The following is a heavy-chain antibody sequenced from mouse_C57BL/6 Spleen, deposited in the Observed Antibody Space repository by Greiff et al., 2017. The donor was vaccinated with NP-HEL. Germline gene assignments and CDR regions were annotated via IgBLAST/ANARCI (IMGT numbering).Heavy chain of an antibody. Sequence: VQLQQSGAELARPGASVKLSCKASGYTFTSYGISWVKQRTGQGLEWIGEIYPRSGNTYYNEKFKGKATLTADKSSSTAYMGLRSLTSENSAVYFCARFRYYGNYNYTIGNWGQGTSVTVSS. CDR2: IYPRSGNT. V-gene: IGHV1-81*01. CDR1: GYTFTSYG. D-gene: IGHD2-1*01. J-gene: IGHJ4*01. CDR3: ARFRYYGNYNYTIGN.